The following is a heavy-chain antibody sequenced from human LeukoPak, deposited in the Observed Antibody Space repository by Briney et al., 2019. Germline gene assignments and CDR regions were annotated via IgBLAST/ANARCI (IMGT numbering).Heavy chain of an antibody. D-gene: IGHD3-22*01. Sequence: PSETLSLTCTVSGGSISSYYWSWIRQPPGKGLEWIGYIYYSGSTYYNPSLKSRVTISVDTSKNQFSLKLSSVTAADTAVYYCASVRDSSGYFTHWGQGTLVTVSS. J-gene: IGHJ4*02. CDR2: IYYSGST. CDR1: GGSISSYY. CDR3: ASVRDSSGYFTH. V-gene: IGHV4-59*08.